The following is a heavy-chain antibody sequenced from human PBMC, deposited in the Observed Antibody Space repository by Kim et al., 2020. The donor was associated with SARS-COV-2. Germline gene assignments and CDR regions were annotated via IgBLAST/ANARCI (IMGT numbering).Heavy chain of an antibody. Sequence: SETLSLTCTVSGGSISSVDYYWSWIRQPPGKGLEWIGYIYYSRSTYYNPSLKSRVPISVDTSKNQCSLKLSSVTAADTAVYYCARTPLTIFGVVNWFDPWGQGTLVTVSS. CDR2: IYYSRST. CDR1: GGSISSVDYY. J-gene: IGHJ5*02. D-gene: IGHD3-3*01. V-gene: IGHV4-30-4*01. CDR3: ARTPLTIFGVVNWFDP.